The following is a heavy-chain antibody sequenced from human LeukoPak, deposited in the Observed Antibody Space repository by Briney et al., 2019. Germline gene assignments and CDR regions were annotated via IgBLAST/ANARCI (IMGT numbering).Heavy chain of an antibody. CDR2: INHSGST. CDR1: GGSFSGYY. CDR3: ARVPYSSSWYSGYAFDI. V-gene: IGHV4-34*01. J-gene: IGHJ3*02. Sequence: PSETLSLTCAVYGGSFSGYYWSWIRQPPGKGLEWIGEINHSGSTNYNPSLKSRVTISVDTSKNQFSLKLSSVTAADTAVYYCARVPYSSSWYSGYAFDIWGQGTMVTVSS. D-gene: IGHD6-13*01.